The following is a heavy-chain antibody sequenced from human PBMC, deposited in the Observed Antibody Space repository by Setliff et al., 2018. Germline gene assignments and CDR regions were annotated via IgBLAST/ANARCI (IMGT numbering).Heavy chain of an antibody. CDR1: DDPISSRHYY. J-gene: IGHJ6*03. D-gene: IGHD3-3*01. CDR3: ARMSGFQYMDV. CDR2: IHTSWST. V-gene: IGHV4-61*09. Sequence: SEPLSLTCTVSDDPISSRHYYWSWIRQPAGKGLEWLGQIHTSWSTNYNPSLKGRATLSIDASKRQFSLKLTSVTAADTAVYYCARMSGFQYMDVWGKGTTVTVSS.